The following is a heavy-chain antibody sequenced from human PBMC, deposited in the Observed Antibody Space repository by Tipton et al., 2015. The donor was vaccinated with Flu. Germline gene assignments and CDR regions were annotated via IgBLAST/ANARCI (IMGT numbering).Heavy chain of an antibody. CDR2: IYPSGTT. D-gene: IGHD3-10*02. Sequence: TLSLTCTVSSGSIRSTNYFCAWIRQPPGKRLELIGSIYPSGTTYLNPSLKSRVTISVDTSKGQFSLMLRSVTAADTAVYYCARLSYYDVDLKNFYFDHWGQGALVTVSS. J-gene: IGHJ4*02. CDR1: SGSIRSTNYF. V-gene: IGHV4-39*01. CDR3: ARLSYYDVDLKNFYFDH.